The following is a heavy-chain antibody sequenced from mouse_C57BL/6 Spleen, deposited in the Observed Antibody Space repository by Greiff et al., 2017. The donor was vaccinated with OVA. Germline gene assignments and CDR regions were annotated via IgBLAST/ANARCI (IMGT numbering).Heavy chain of an antibody. CDR3: ARGYYGSSYYAMDY. V-gene: IGHV5-17*01. J-gene: IGHJ4*01. Sequence: EVQRVESGGGLVKPGGSLKLSCAASGFTFSDYGMHWVRQAPEKGLEWVAYISSGSSTIYYADTVKGRFTISRDNAKNTLFLQMTSLRSEDTAMYYCARGYYGSSYYAMDYWGQGTSVTVSS. D-gene: IGHD1-1*01. CDR1: GFTFSDYG. CDR2: ISSGSSTI.